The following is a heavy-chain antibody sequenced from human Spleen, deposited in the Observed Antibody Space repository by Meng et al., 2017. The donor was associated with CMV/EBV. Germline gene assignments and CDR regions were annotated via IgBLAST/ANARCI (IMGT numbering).Heavy chain of an antibody. CDR2: IIPIFGTA. Sequence: QVQLVQLGAEVKKPGSSVKVACKASGGTFSSYAISWVRQAPGQGLEWMGGIIPIFGTANYAQKFQGRVTITADESTSTAYMELSSLRSEDTAVYYCASSAKRGSPCYYWGQGTLVTVSS. CDR1: GGTFSSYA. CDR3: ASSAKRGSPCYY. V-gene: IGHV1-69*12. J-gene: IGHJ4*02. D-gene: IGHD3-10*01.